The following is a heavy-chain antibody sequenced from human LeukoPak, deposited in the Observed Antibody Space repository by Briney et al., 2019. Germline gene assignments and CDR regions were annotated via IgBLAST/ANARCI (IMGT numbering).Heavy chain of an antibody. D-gene: IGHD4-17*01. J-gene: IGHJ4*02. CDR1: GGTFSSYA. CDR3: ARSDYGDYNFDY. V-gene: IGHV1-69*05. Sequence: SVKVSCKASGGTFSSYAISGVRQAPGQGLEWMGGIIPIFGTANYAQKFQGRVTITTDESTSTAYMELSSLRSEDTAVYYCARSDYGDYNFDYWGQGTLVTVSS. CDR2: IIPIFGTA.